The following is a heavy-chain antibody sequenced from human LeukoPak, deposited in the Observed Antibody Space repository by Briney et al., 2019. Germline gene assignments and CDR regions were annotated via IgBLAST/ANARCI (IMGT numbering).Heavy chain of an antibody. V-gene: IGHV4-39*01. CDR2: IYYTEIT. CDR1: GGSITSSNYY. D-gene: IGHD2-21*01. J-gene: IGHJ4*02. Sequence: PSETLSLTCAVSGGSITSSNYYWGWIRQPPGKGLEWIATIYYTEITYYHPSLKSRVTISVDTSKNHFSLKLSSVTAADTAVYFCARRQGGGCFDYWGQGTLVSVSS. CDR3: ARRQGGGCFDY.